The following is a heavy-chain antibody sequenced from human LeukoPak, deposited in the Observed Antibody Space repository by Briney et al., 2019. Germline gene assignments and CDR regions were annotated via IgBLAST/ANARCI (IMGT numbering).Heavy chain of an antibody. D-gene: IGHD3-3*01. CDR3: AKGGPFGVLTPYYFDY. CDR2: ISSSSSYI. Sequence: GGSLRLSCAASGFTFSSYSMNWVRQAPGKGLEWVSSISSSSSYIYYGDSVKGRFTISRDNAKNSLYLQMNSLRAEDTAVYYCAKGGPFGVLTPYYFDYWGQGTLVTVSS. V-gene: IGHV3-21*04. J-gene: IGHJ4*02. CDR1: GFTFSSYS.